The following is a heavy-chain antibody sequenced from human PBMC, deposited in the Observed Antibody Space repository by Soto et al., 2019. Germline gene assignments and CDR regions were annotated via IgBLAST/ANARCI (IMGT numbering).Heavy chain of an antibody. D-gene: IGHD1-26*01. CDR1: GYSFTSYW. V-gene: IGHV5-51*01. CDR2: IYPGDSDT. J-gene: IGHJ6*02. Sequence: GESLKISCKGSGYSFTSYWIGWVRQMPGKGLEWMGIIYPGDSDTRYSPSFQGQVTISADKSISTAYLQWSSLKASDTAMYYCARAPYSGSYRYYGMDVWGQGTTVTVSS. CDR3: ARAPYSGSYRYYGMDV.